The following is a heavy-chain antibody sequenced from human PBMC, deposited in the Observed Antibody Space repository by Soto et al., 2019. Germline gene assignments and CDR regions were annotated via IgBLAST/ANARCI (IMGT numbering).Heavy chain of an antibody. J-gene: IGHJ2*01. CDR3: ARGSADKRYFDL. V-gene: IGHV4-30-4*01. CDR1: GAPISGGDYH. CDR2: IFPSGAT. Sequence: QVQLQESGPGLVKPSQTLSLMCTVSGAPISGGDYHWSWIRQPPGLGLEWIGYIFPSGATHYNSSLGSRITMSVETSKSHFSLKLTSVTAADTAVYFYARGSADKRYFDLWGRGTLVTVSS.